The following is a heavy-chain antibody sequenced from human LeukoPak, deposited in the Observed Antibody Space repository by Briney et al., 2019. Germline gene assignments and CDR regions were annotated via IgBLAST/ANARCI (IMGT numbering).Heavy chain of an antibody. D-gene: IGHD3-22*01. CDR3: AKDSGYDSSGYYLHEDFDY. J-gene: IGHJ4*02. CDR2: IKSKTDGGTI. V-gene: IGHV3-15*01. Sequence: GGSLRLSCAASGFTFSNVWMNWVRQAPGKGLEWVGRIKSKTDGGTIDYAAPVKGRFTISRDDSKNTLYLQMNSLRAEDTAVYYCAKDSGYDSSGYYLHEDFDYWGQGTLVTVSS. CDR1: GFTFSNVW.